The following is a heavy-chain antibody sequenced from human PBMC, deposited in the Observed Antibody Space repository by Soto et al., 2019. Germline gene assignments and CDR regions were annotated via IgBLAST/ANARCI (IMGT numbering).Heavy chain of an antibody. CDR3: ARQTFLESGWEPNNWFDP. CDR2: IYYSGST. Sequence: SETLSLTCTVSGVSISSSSYYWGWIRQPPGKGLEWIGSIYYSGSTYYNPSLKSRVTISVDTSKNQFSLKLSSVTAADTAVYYCARQTFLESGWEPNNWFDPWGQGTLVTVSS. CDR1: GVSISSSSYY. D-gene: IGHD3-3*02. V-gene: IGHV4-39*01. J-gene: IGHJ5*02.